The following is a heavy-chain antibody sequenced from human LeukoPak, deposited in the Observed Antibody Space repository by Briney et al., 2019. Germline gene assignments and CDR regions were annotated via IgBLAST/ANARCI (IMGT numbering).Heavy chain of an antibody. CDR3: AREMVASDAFDI. CDR2: IYYSGST. J-gene: IGHJ3*02. Sequence: PSETLSLTCTVSGGSISSYYWSWIRQPPGKGLEWIGYIYYSGSTNYNPSLKSRVTISVDTSKNQFSLKLSPVTAADTAVYYCAREMVASDAFDIWGQGTMVTVSS. D-gene: IGHD2-15*01. CDR1: GGSISSYY. V-gene: IGHV4-59*01.